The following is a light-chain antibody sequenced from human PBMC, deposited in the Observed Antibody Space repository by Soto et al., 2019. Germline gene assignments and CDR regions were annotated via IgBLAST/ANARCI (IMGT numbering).Light chain of an antibody. Sequence: EIVLTQSPGTLSLSPGERATHSCRASQSVSSGYLAWYQQKPGQAPRLLIYGASSRATGSPDRFSGSGSGTDFTLTISRLEPEDFAVYYCQQYGSSPWTFGQGTKLEIK. V-gene: IGKV3-20*01. CDR1: QSVSSGY. J-gene: IGKJ2*01. CDR2: GAS. CDR3: QQYGSSPWT.